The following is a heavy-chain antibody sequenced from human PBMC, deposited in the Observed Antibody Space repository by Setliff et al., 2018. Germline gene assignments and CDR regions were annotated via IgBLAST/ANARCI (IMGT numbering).Heavy chain of an antibody. J-gene: IGHJ6*03. D-gene: IGHD3-22*01. CDR2: ISSRSDII. V-gene: IGHV3-48*01. CDR1: GITFSTYS. CDR3: ATNPRKGRSGGYYYDDPYYYYMDV. Sequence: GGSLRLSCAASGITFSTYSMNWVRQAPGKGLERVSYISSRSDIIYYADSVKGRFTISRDNAKNSLYLQVNSLRAEDTAVYYCATNPRKGRSGGYYYDDPYYYYMDVWGKGTTVTVSS.